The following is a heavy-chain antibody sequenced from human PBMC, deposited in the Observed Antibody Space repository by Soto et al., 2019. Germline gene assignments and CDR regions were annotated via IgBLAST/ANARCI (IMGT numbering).Heavy chain of an antibody. V-gene: IGHV3-9*01. CDR1: GFTFDDYA. CDR3: AKDWNYYDSSGYPHFDY. J-gene: IGHJ4*02. D-gene: IGHD3-22*01. CDR2: ISWNSGSI. Sequence: EVQLVESGGGLVQPGRSLRLSCAASGFTFDDYAMHWVRQAPGKGLEWVSGISWNSGSIGYADSVKGRFTISRDNAKNSLYLKMNSLRAEDTALYYCAKDWNYYDSSGYPHFDYWGQGTLVTVSS.